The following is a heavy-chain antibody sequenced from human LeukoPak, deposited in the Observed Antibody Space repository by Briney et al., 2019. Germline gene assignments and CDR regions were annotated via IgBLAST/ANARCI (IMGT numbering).Heavy chain of an antibody. D-gene: IGHD3-9*01. CDR1: GFTFSNYG. CDR2: ISYDGSNK. CDR3: AKSCLDTYYDTLTGSDY. J-gene: IGHJ4*02. Sequence: GGSLRLSCAASGFTFSNYGMHWVRQAPGKGLEGVAIISYDGSNKYYADSVKRRFTISRDNSKNTLYLQMNSLRAEDTAVYYCAKSCLDTYYDTLTGSDYWGQGTLVTVSS. V-gene: IGHV3-30*18.